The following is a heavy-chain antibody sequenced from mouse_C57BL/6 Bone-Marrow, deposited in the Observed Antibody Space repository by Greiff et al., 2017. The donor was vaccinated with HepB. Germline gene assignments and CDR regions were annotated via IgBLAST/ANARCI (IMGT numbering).Heavy chain of an antibody. D-gene: IGHD1-1*01. V-gene: IGHV2-2*01. Sequence: VQLVESGPGLVQPSQSLSITCTVSGFSLTSYGVHWVRQSPGKGLEWLGVIWSGGSTDYNAAFISRLSISKDNSKSQVFFKMNSLQADDTAIYYCARNRCYYGSSFYWYFDVWGTGTTVTVSS. J-gene: IGHJ1*03. CDR1: GFSLTSYG. CDR3: ARNRCYYGSSFYWYFDV. CDR2: IWSGGST.